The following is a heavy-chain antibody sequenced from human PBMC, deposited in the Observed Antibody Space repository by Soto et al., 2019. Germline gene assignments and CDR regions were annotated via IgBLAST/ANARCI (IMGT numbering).Heavy chain of an antibody. Sequence: SETLSLTCTVSGGSISSYYWSWLRQPPGKGLEWIGYIYYSGSTNYNPSLKSRVTISVDTSKNQFSLKLSSVTAADTAVYYCARAKGSDTAMVNGPYYYYGMDVWGQGTTVT. CDR3: ARAKGSDTAMVNGPYYYYGMDV. CDR2: IYYSGST. J-gene: IGHJ6*02. D-gene: IGHD5-18*01. CDR1: GGSISSYY. V-gene: IGHV4-59*01.